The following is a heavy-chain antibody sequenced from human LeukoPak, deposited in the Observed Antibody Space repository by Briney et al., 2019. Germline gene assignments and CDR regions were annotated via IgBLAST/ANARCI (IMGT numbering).Heavy chain of an antibody. Sequence: VSVKVSCKASGYTFTSYGISWVRQAPGQGLEWMGWISAYNGNTNYAQKLQGRVTMTTDTSTSTAYMELRSLRSDDTAVYYCARDQKRYCSSTSCYYYYGMDVWGQGTTVTVSS. CDR1: GYTFTSYG. CDR3: ARDQKRYCSSTSCYYYYGMDV. D-gene: IGHD2-2*01. J-gene: IGHJ6*02. V-gene: IGHV1-18*01. CDR2: ISAYNGNT.